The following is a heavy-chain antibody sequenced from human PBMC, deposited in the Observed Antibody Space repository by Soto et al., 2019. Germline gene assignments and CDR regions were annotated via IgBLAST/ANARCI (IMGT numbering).Heavy chain of an antibody. Sequence: SETLSLTCTVSDGSISNFYWSWIRQPPGKGLEWIGYISSSGNTNYNPSLKSRVSISVDTSKTQFSLNLTSVTAADTAVYYCARAQMVLTRSYFDSWGQGTPVTVYS. D-gene: IGHD2-8*01. V-gene: IGHV4-59*01. CDR2: ISSSGNT. CDR3: ARAQMVLTRSYFDS. J-gene: IGHJ4*02. CDR1: DGSISNFY.